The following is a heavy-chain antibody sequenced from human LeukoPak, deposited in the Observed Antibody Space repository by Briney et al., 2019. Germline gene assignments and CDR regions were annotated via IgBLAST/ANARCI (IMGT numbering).Heavy chain of an antibody. CDR1: GGTFSSYA. V-gene: IGHV1-69*05. Sequence: SVKVSCKASGGTFSSYAISWVRQAPGQGLEWMGGIIPIFGTANYAQKFQGRVTITTDESTSTAYMELSSLRSEDTAVYYCARAYSSSRVWDAFDIWGQGTMVTVSS. J-gene: IGHJ3*02. CDR3: ARAYSSSRVWDAFDI. CDR2: IIPIFGTA. D-gene: IGHD6-6*01.